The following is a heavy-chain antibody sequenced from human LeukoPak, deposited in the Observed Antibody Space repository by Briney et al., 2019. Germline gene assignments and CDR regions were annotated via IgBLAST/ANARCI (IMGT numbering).Heavy chain of an antibody. Sequence: GGSLRLSCAASGFTFSSYGMHWVRQAPGRGLEWVAVIWYDGSNKYYADSVKGRFTISRDNSKNTLYLQMNSLRAEDTAVYYCAVGGRRGGFVSAGFDYWGQGTLVTVSS. V-gene: IGHV3-33*01. CDR2: IWYDGSNK. CDR1: GFTFSSYG. CDR3: AVGGRRGGFVSAGFDY. D-gene: IGHD1-14*01. J-gene: IGHJ4*02.